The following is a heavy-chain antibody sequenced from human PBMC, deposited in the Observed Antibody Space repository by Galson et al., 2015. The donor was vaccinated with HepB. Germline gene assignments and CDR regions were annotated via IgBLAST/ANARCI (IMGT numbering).Heavy chain of an antibody. D-gene: IGHD4-11*01. CDR1: GGTFSTYA. CDR3: AREGKGSVTVNPFDC. CDR2: IIPIFGTA. Sequence: SVKVSCKASGGTFSTYAISWVRQAPGQGLEWMGGIIPIFGTANYAQKFQGRVTIIADESTSTVYMELSSLRSEDTAVYYCAREGKGSVTVNPFDCWGQGTLVTVSS. J-gene: IGHJ4*02. V-gene: IGHV1-69*13.